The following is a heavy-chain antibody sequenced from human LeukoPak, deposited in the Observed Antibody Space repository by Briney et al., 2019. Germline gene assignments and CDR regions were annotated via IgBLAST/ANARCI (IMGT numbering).Heavy chain of an antibody. CDR3: ARVFGGYDGALAF. Sequence: KPSETLSLTCAVPGGSISNNNWWSWVRQTSGKELERIGEIYHSGSTTNYNPSLKSRVTMSVDKSKNQFSLKLTSVTAADTAVYYCARVFGGYDGALAFWGQGTLVTVSS. D-gene: IGHD5-12*01. V-gene: IGHV4-4*02. CDR2: IYHSGSTT. J-gene: IGHJ4*02. CDR1: GGSISNNNW.